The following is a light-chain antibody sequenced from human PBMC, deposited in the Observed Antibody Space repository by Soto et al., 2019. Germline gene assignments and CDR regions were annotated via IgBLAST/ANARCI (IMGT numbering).Light chain of an antibody. CDR3: RQYDRWPVT. Sequence: EIVLTRSPATLSFSPAERGTLSCRASPSVPNYVAWWQQKPGEAARLLISDAATGASGILPRFSGSGSGTEFTLTIDRRQSADFAVYYCRQYDRWPVTFGGGTKVDIK. CDR2: DAA. J-gene: IGKJ4*01. V-gene: IGKV3-15*01. CDR1: PSVPNY.